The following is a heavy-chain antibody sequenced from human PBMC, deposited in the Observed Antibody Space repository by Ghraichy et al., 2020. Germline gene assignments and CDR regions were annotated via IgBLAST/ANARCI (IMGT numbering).Heavy chain of an antibody. V-gene: IGHV6-1*01. CDR2: TYYRSQCQT. D-gene: IGHD1-14*01. Sequence: SQTLSLTCAISGDSVSTNSAAWTWIRQSPSRGLEWLGRTYYRSQCQTDYAPSVRSRITINADTSQNQFSLQLNSVTPEDTAVYYCARDVLLMYNPWHGRLNYWGPGILVNVSS. CDR1: GDSVSTNSAA. CDR3: ARDVLLMYNPWHGRLNY. J-gene: IGHJ4*02.